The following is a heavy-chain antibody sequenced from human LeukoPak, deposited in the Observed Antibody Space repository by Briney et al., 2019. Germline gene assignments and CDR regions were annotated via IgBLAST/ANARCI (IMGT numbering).Heavy chain of an antibody. CDR2: INHSGST. V-gene: IGHV4-34*01. Sequence: PSETLSLTCAVYGGSFSGYYWSWIRQPPGKGLEWIGEINHSGSTNYNPSLKSRVTISVGTSKNQFSLKLSSVTAADTAVYCCAREGYGDSGVGENWFDPWGQGTLVTVSS. D-gene: IGHD4-17*01. CDR3: AREGYGDSGVGENWFDP. CDR1: GGSFSGYY. J-gene: IGHJ5*02.